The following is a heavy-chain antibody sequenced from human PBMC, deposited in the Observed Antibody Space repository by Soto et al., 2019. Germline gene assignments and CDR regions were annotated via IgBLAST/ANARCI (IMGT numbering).Heavy chain of an antibody. J-gene: IGHJ5*02. CDR1: GFTFSDYW. D-gene: IGHD2-21*01. CDR3: TRDLNHDCGP. V-gene: IGHV3-7*04. CDR2: MNPDGSEQ. Sequence: EVHLVESRGALVQPGGSLRLSCAASGFTFSDYWMTWVRQTPGKGLEGVANMNPDGSEQYYLDSVKDRFTISRDNAKNSLYLQMNNLRGEDTAVYYCTRDLNHDCGPWGQGTQVIVSS.